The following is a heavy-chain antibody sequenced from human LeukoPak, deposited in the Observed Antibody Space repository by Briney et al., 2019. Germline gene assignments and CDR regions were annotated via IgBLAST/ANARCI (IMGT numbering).Heavy chain of an antibody. CDR2: IYFSGSV. CDR1: GDITHY. J-gene: IGHJ3*02. CDR3: ARWEVRLNAFEM. D-gene: IGHD3-10*01. V-gene: IGHV4-39*07. Sequence: SETLSLTCTVSGDITHYWGWIRQPPGKGLECIGSIYFSGSVYYNPSLKSRATISVDRSKNHFSLKVSSVTAADTAVYYCARWEVRLNAFEMWGQGTMVTVSS.